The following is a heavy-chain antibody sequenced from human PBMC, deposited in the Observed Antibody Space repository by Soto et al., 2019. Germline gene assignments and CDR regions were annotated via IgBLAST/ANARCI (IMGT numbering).Heavy chain of an antibody. CDR2: ITWNGGTI. D-gene: IGHD3-10*01. V-gene: IGHV3-9*01. CDR3: AKQQFGLDY. J-gene: IGHJ4*02. Sequence: LRLSCAASGFAFDDYVMHWVRQPPGRGLEWVSGITWNGGTIRYVDSVKGRFTISRDNPKNTLYLQMNSLRAEDTAVYYCAKQQFGLDYWGQGTLVTVSS. CDR1: GFAFDDYV.